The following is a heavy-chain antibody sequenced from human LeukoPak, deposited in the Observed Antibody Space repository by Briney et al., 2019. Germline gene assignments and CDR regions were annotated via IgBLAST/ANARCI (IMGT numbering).Heavy chain of an antibody. D-gene: IGHD2-2*01. CDR3: ARDRGSDIVIVPADIRPSTYSYYGLDV. Sequence: PGGALRLSCVASESTVSIYAMSWVRQAPGKGLDWLSAISGSGSSTYYAEAVKGRFTISRDNSKNTLYLQTTRLRVEDTAVYYCARDRGSDIVIVPADIRPSTYSYYGLDVWGQGTTVTVSS. V-gene: IGHV3-23*01. J-gene: IGHJ6*02. CDR2: ISGSGSST. CDR1: ESTVSIYA.